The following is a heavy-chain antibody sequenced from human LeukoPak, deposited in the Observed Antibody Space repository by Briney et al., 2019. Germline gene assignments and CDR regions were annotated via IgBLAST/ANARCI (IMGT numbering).Heavy chain of an antibody. CDR2: ISSSSSTI. J-gene: IGHJ4*02. CDR1: GFTFSSYS. D-gene: IGHD1-7*01. V-gene: IGHV3-48*04. CDR3: ARDLAGTTFQYKTVAAAGDY. Sequence: GGSLRLPCAASGFTFSSYSMNWVRQAPGKGLEWVSYISSSSSTIYYADSVKGRFTISRDNAKNSLYLQMNSLRAEDTAVYYCARDLAGTTFQYKTVAAAGDYWGQGTLVTVSS.